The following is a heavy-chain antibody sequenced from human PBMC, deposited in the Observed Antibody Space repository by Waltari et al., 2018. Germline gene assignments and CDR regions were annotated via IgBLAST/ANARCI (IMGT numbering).Heavy chain of an antibody. CDR1: GFTFSGRW. CDR3: AGGAGWLADH. D-gene: IGHD6-19*01. Sequence: EVQLVESGGGLLQPGGSLRLSCAASGFTFSGRWMSWVRQAPGKGPEGVANINQDGSEKFYVDSVNGRFTISRDNAKSSLFLQMSGLRADDTAVYYCAGGAGWLADHWGQGTVVTVSS. J-gene: IGHJ5*02. V-gene: IGHV3-7*01. CDR2: INQDGSEK.